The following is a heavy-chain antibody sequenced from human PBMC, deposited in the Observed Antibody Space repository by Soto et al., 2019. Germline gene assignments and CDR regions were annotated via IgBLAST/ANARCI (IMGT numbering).Heavy chain of an antibody. J-gene: IGHJ3*02. Sequence: GGSLRLSCAASGFTFDSYSIHWVRQAPGKGLEWVSGITWNSGSIAYADSVKGRFTISRDNAKNSLYLQMNSLRTEDTALYYRTKATSRVGVTDDAFDIWGQGTMVTVSS. V-gene: IGHV3-9*01. CDR3: TKATSRVGVTDDAFDI. CDR1: GFTFDSYS. CDR2: ITWNSGSI. D-gene: IGHD2-15*01.